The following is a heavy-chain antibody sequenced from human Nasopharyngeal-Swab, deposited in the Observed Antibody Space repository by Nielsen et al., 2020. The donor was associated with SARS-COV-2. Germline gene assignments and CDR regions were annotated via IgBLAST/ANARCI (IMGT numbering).Heavy chain of an antibody. CDR3: ARIGFGELIGAADY. V-gene: IGHV3-20*04. CDR1: GFTFDDYV. CDR2: INLDANKI. Sequence: GESLKTPCVSSGFTFDDYVLTLVRPAPGKGLEWLSVINLDANKIRHSDSPEGRFTISRDNAKNSVYPEMNNLRADDTAFYYCARIGFGELIGAADYWGQGTLVTVSS. D-gene: IGHD3-16*01. J-gene: IGHJ4*02.